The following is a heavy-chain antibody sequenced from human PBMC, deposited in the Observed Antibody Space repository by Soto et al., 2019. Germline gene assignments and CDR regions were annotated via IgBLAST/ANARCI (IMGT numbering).Heavy chain of an antibody. CDR3: ASNREYCSSTSCYGYGMDV. D-gene: IGHD2-2*01. CDR1: VGTFSSYA. Sequence: QVQLVQSGAEVKKPGSSVKVSCKASVGTFSSYAISWVRQAPGQGLEWMGGIIPIFGTANYAQKFQGRVTITADESTSTAYMELSSLRSEDTAVYYCASNREYCSSTSCYGYGMDVWGQGTTVTVSS. CDR2: IIPIFGTA. V-gene: IGHV1-69*01. J-gene: IGHJ6*02.